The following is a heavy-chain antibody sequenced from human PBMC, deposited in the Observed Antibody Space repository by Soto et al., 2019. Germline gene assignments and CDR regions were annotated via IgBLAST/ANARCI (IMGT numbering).Heavy chain of an antibody. D-gene: IGHD6-19*01. CDR1: GFTFSSYA. CDR3: AVIIAVAGNDAFDI. Sequence: GGSLRLSCAASGFTFSSYAMSWVRQAPGKGLEWFSALSGSGGSTYYADSVKGRFTISRDNSKNTLYLQMNSLRAEDTAVYYCAVIIAVAGNDAFDIWGQGTMVTVSS. CDR2: LSGSGGST. J-gene: IGHJ3*02. V-gene: IGHV3-23*01.